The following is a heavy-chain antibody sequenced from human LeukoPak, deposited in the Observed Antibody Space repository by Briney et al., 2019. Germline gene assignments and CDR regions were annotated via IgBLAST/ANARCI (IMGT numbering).Heavy chain of an antibody. D-gene: IGHD6-6*01. Sequence: GGSLRLSCAASGFTFSSYGMHWVRHAPGKGLEWVAVIWYDGSNKYYVDSVKGRVTISRDNSKNTLYLQMSCVRAEDTAEYYCARDTEYYMDVGGKGTTVMVTS. V-gene: IGHV3-33*01. CDR2: IWYDGSNK. CDR1: GFTFSSYG. J-gene: IGHJ6*03. CDR3: ARDTEYYMDV.